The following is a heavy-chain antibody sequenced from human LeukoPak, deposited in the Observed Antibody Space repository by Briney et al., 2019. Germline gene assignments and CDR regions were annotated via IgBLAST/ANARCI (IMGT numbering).Heavy chain of an antibody. CDR1: GGSISGSSYY. D-gene: IGHD3-10*01. CDR3: ARSYSGSGSYYVAY. Sequence: PSETLSLTCTVSGGSISGSSYYWGWIRQPPGKGLEWIGSVYYSGSTYFNPSLKSRVTMSEDTSKNQFSLKLTSVTAADTAVYYCARSYSGSGSYYVAYWGQGTLVTVSS. CDR2: VYYSGST. V-gene: IGHV4-39*07. J-gene: IGHJ4*02.